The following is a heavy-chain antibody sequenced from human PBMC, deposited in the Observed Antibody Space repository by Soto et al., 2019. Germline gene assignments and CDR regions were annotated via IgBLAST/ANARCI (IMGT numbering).Heavy chain of an antibody. D-gene: IGHD3-16*01. V-gene: IGHV1-69*01. CDR2: HIPTFGTV. Sequence: QVQLVQSGPEVKVPGSSVKVSCQASGGTFAQFAITWVRQAPGHGLDWVGGHIPTFGTVDYAQSFQGRATIAVDDAALTSYKELYSLRSDDKAIYYCARMDPYLFEGGKWFDSWGQGTLFTLAS. J-gene: IGHJ5*01. CDR3: ARMDPYLFEGGKWFDS. CDR1: GGTFAQFA.